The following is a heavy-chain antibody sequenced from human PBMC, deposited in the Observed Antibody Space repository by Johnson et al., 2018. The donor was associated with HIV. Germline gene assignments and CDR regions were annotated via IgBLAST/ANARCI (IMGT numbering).Heavy chain of an antibody. CDR3: AKGKKSLPDAFDI. J-gene: IGHJ3*02. CDR1: GFTFSSYG. CDR2: IRYDGSNK. Sequence: QVQLVESGGGVVQPGGSLRLSCAAFGFTFSSYGMHWVRQAPGKGLAWVAFIRYDGSNKYYADSVKGRFTISRDNSKNTLYLQMNSLRAEDTAVYYCAKGKKSLPDAFDIWGQGTMVIVSS. V-gene: IGHV3-30*02.